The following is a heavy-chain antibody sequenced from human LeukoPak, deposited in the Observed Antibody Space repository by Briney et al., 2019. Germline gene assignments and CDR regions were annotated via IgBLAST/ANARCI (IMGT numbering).Heavy chain of an antibody. V-gene: IGHV4-38-2*01. D-gene: IGHD3-3*01. CDR2: IYHNGST. CDR3: ARGIDIWSDYYLPNWFDS. Sequence: PSETLSLTCAVSGYSIGSVYSWGWIRQPPGKGLDWIGTIYHNGSTYYSPSLKGRVTMSLDPSNNNFSLNLQSVTAADTSVFYCARGIDIWSDYYLPNWFDSWGQGTLVTVSS. J-gene: IGHJ5*01. CDR1: GYSIGSVYS.